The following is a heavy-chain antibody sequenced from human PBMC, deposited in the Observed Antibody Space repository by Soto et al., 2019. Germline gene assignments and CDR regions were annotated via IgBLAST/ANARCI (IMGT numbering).Heavy chain of an antibody. CDR3: ARDGIAARPIAWFDP. J-gene: IGHJ5*02. V-gene: IGHV1-69*12. CDR1: GGTFSSYA. Sequence: QVQLVQSGAEVKKPGSSVKVSCMASGGTFSSYAIRWVRQAPGQGLEWMGGITPIFGAADYAQKFQGRVTITADESTSTAYMELSSLRSEDTAVYYCARDGIAARPIAWFDPWGQGTLVTVSS. D-gene: IGHD6-6*01. CDR2: ITPIFGAA.